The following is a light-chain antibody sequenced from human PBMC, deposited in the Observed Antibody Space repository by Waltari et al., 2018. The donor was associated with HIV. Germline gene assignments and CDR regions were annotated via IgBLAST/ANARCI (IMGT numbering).Light chain of an antibody. CDR1: KLGDKY. J-gene: IGLJ2*01. CDR2: QDS. CDR3: QAWDSSTEVV. V-gene: IGLV3-1*01. Sequence: SYELTQPPSASVSQGQTASITCSGDKLGDKYACWYQQKPGQSPVLVIYQDSKRPSGIPERFSGSNSGNTATLTISGTQAMDEADYYCQAWDSSTEVVFGGGTKLTVL.